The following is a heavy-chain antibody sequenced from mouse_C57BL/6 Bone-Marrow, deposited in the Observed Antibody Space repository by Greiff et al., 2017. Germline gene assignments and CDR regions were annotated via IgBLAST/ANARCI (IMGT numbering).Heavy chain of an antibody. V-gene: IGHV1-82*01. CDR2: IYPGDGDT. J-gene: IGHJ1*03. D-gene: IGHD1-1*01. CDR3: ARNYYGCRYFDV. CDR1: GYAFSSSW. Sequence: VQLQQSGPELVKPGASVKISCKASGYAFSSSWMNWVKQRPGKGLEWIGRIYPGDGDTNYNGKFKGKATLTADKSSSTAYMQLSSLTSEDSAVYFCARNYYGCRYFDVWGTGTAVTVTA.